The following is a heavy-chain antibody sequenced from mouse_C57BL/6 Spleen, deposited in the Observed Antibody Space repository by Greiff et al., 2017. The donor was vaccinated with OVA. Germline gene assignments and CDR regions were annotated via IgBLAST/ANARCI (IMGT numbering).Heavy chain of an antibody. D-gene: IGHD1-1*01. CDR1: GYTFTSYW. CDR3: ARNPITTVVAEGYFDV. Sequence: VQLQQSGAELVRPGSSVKLSCKASGYTFTSYWMHWVKQRPIQGLEWIGNIDPSDSETHYNQKFKDKATLTVDKSSSTAYMQLSSLTSEDSAVYYCARNPITTVVAEGYFDVWGTGTTVTVSS. V-gene: IGHV1-52*01. CDR2: IDPSDSET. J-gene: IGHJ1*03.